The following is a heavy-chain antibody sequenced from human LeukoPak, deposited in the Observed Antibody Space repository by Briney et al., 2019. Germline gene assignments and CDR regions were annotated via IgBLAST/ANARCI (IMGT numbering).Heavy chain of an antibody. CDR2: FDPEDGET. Sequence: GASVKVSCKVSGYTLTELSMHWVRQAPGIGLEWMGGFDPEDGETIYAQKFQGRVTMTEDTSTDTAYMELSSLRSEDTAVYYCARGKLNYYDSSGYWSDQVFDYWGQGTLVTVSS. CDR1: GYTLTELS. CDR3: ARGKLNYYDSSGYWSDQVFDY. V-gene: IGHV1-24*01. J-gene: IGHJ4*02. D-gene: IGHD3-22*01.